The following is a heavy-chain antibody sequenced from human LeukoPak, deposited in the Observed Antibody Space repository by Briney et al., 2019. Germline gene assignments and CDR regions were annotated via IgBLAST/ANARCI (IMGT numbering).Heavy chain of an antibody. Sequence: GSSVKVSCKASGGTFSSYAISWVRQAPGQGLEWMGRIIPILGIANYAQKFQGRVTITADKSTSTAYMELSSLRSEDTAAYYCARVGAYSGSSAIDYWGQGTLVTVSS. D-gene: IGHD1-26*01. CDR1: GGTFSSYA. V-gene: IGHV1-69*04. CDR2: IIPILGIA. J-gene: IGHJ4*02. CDR3: ARVGAYSGSSAIDY.